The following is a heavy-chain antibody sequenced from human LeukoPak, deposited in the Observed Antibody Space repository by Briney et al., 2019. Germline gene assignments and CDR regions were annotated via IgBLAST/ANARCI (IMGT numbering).Heavy chain of an antibody. Sequence: GGSLRLSCAASGLTFSNYYMSWVHQDPGKGLEWLAFISGSGGPTFYTDSGEGRLTVSRDNSKNTLCLRMNCLRAEDTAVYYCAKGGVGATPFVYWGQGTLVTVSS. CDR3: AKGGVGATPFVY. V-gene: IGHV3-23*01. CDR1: GLTFSNYY. J-gene: IGHJ4*02. CDR2: ISGSGGPT. D-gene: IGHD1-26*01.